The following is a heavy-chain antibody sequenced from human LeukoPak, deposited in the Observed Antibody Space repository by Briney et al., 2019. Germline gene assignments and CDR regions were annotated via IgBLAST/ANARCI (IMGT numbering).Heavy chain of an antibody. J-gene: IGHJ4*02. D-gene: IGHD6-13*01. CDR3: AKDISRIAAAVNYSDY. V-gene: IGHV3-43*01. Sequence: PGGSLRLSCAASGFTFDDYTMHWVRQAPGEGLEWVSLISWDGGSTYYADSVKGRFTISRDNSKNSLYLQMNSLRTEDTALYYCAKDISRIAAAVNYSDYWGQGTLVTVSS. CDR1: GFTFDDYT. CDR2: ISWDGGST.